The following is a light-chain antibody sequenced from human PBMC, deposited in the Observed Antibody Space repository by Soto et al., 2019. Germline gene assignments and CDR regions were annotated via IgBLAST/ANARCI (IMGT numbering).Light chain of an antibody. CDR3: TSYAGSNNLV. CDR1: SSDVGGYDY. Sequence: QSALTQPPFASGSPGQSVTISCTGTSSDVGGYDYVSWYQHHPGKAPKLMIYEVTKRPSGVPDRFSGSKSGNTASLTVSGLQAEDEADYYCTSYAGSNNLVFGGGTKVTV. V-gene: IGLV2-8*01. J-gene: IGLJ3*02. CDR2: EVT.